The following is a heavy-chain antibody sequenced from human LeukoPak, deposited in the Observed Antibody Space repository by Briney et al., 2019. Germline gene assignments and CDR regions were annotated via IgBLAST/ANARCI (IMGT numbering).Heavy chain of an antibody. V-gene: IGHV4-59*01. Sequence: PSETLSLTCTVSGGSISSYYWSWIRQPPGKGLEWIGYIYYSGSTNYNPSLKSRVTISVDTSKYQFSLKLSSVTAADTAVYYCARGYYGSSDAFDIWGQGTMVTVSS. CDR3: ARGYYGSSDAFDI. J-gene: IGHJ3*02. CDR1: GGSISSYY. CDR2: IYYSGST. D-gene: IGHD3-10*01.